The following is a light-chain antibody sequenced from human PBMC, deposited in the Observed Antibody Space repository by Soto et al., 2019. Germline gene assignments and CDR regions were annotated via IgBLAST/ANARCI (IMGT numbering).Light chain of an antibody. V-gene: IGKV1-39*01. CDR3: QQYYSFPLT. Sequence: DIQMTQSPSSLSASVGDRITITCRASQNINTYLNWYQQKPGKVPQLLIYAASTLQSGVPSRFSGSGSGTDFTLTISCLQSEDFATYYCQQYYSFPLTFGGGTKVDIK. J-gene: IGKJ4*01. CDR1: QNINTY. CDR2: AAS.